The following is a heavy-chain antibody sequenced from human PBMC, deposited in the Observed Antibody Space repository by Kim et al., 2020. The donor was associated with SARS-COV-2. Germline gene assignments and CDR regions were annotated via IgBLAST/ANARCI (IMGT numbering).Heavy chain of an antibody. Sequence: ASVKVSCKASGYTFTSYYMHWVRQAPGQGLEWMGIINPSGGSTSYAQKFQGRVTITRDTSTSTVYMELSSLRSEDTAVYYCARADWNYVDFDYWGQGTLVTVSS. J-gene: IGHJ4*02. CDR1: GYTFTSYY. CDR3: ARADWNYVDFDY. CDR2: INPSGGST. D-gene: IGHD1-7*01. V-gene: IGHV1-46*01.